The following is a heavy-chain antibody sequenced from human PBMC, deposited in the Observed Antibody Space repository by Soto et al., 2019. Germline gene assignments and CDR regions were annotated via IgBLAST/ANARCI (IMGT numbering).Heavy chain of an antibody. CDR2: ISSSSSYI. Sequence: GGSLRLSCAASGFTFSSYSMNWVRQAPGKGLEWVSSISSSSSYIYYADSVKGRFTISRDNAKNSLYLQMNSLRAEDTAVYYCASGYCSGGSCYSPRVHWGQGTLVTVSS. J-gene: IGHJ4*02. CDR3: ASGYCSGGSCYSPRVH. D-gene: IGHD2-15*01. CDR1: GFTFSSYS. V-gene: IGHV3-21*01.